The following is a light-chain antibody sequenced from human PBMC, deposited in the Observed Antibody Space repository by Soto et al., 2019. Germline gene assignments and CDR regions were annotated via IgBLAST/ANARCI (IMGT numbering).Light chain of an antibody. CDR3: QSYDSSLDYV. Sequence: QSVLTQPPSVSGAPGQRVTISCTGSSSNIGAGYAVHWYQQLPGRAPKLLIYDNNNRPSGVPDRFSGSKSGTSASLAITGRQAEDEADYYCQSYDSSLDYVFGSGTKVTVL. V-gene: IGLV1-40*01. CDR2: DNN. J-gene: IGLJ1*01. CDR1: SSNIGAGYA.